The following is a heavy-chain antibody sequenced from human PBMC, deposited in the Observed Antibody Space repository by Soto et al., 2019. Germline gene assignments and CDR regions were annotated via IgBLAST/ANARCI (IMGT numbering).Heavy chain of an antibody. CDR3: AKWGRASSSNWFDP. Sequence: GGSLRLSCAASGFTLSSYGMHWVRQAPGKGLEWVAVTSYDGSNKYYADSVKGRFTISRDNSKNTLYLQMNSLRAEDTAVYYCAKWGRASSSNWFDPWGQGTLVTVSS. J-gene: IGHJ5*02. V-gene: IGHV3-30*18. CDR1: GFTLSSYG. CDR2: TSYDGSNK. D-gene: IGHD6-6*01.